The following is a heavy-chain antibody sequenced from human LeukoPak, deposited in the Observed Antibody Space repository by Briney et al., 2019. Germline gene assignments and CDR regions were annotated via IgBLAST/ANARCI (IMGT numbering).Heavy chain of an antibody. D-gene: IGHD3-3*01. CDR1: GYSISSGYY. Sequence: SETLSLTCTVSGYSISSGYYWGWIQQPPGKGLEWIGSIYHSGSTYYNPSLKSRVTISVDTSKNQFSLKLSSVTAADTAVYYCARPVGAYDFWSYAFDIWGQGTMVTVSS. CDR2: IYHSGST. J-gene: IGHJ3*02. CDR3: ARPVGAYDFWSYAFDI. V-gene: IGHV4-38-2*02.